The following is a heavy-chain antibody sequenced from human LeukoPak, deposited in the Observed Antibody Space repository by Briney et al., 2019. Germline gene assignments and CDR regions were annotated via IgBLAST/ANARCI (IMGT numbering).Heavy chain of an antibody. J-gene: IGHJ4*02. CDR1: GGSINSYY. Sequence: GSLRLSCTVSGGSINSYYWSWIRQPPGKGLEWIGYISYSGSTNYNPSLKSRVTISVDTSKNQFSLKLSSVAAADTAVYYCARDGCGSSSCLDYWGQGTLVTVSS. CDR3: ARDGCGSSSCLDY. D-gene: IGHD6-6*01. CDR2: ISYSGST. V-gene: IGHV4-59*01.